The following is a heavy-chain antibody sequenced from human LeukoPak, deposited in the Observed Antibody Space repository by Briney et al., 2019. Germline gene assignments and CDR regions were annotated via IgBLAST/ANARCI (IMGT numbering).Heavy chain of an antibody. Sequence: GGSLRLSCAASAFTFSNYAMTWVRQAPGKGLEWISVIYGSGGSTYYADPVKGRFTISRDNSKNTLYLQMNSLRAEDTAVYYCAKGRYDFWSGYPNNWFDPWGQGTLVTVSS. V-gene: IGHV3-23*01. D-gene: IGHD3-3*01. CDR1: AFTFSNYA. CDR2: IYGSGGST. J-gene: IGHJ5*02. CDR3: AKGRYDFWSGYPNNWFDP.